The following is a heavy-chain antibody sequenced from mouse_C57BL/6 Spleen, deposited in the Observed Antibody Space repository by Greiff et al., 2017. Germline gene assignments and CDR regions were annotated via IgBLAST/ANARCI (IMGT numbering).Heavy chain of an antibody. V-gene: IGHV5-4*03. D-gene: IGHD2-1*01. CDR2: ISDGGSYT. CDR3: VRVLYYGNYYAMDY. Sequence: EVKLVESGGGLVKPGGSLKLSCAASGFTFSSYAMSWVRQTPEKRLEWVATISDGGSYTYYPDNVKGRFTISRDNAKNNLYLQMSHLKSEDTAMXYCVRVLYYGNYYAMDYWGQGTSVTVSS. J-gene: IGHJ4*01. CDR1: GFTFSSYA.